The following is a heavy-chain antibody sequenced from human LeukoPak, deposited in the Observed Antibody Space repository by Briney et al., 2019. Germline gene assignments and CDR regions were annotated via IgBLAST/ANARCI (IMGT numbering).Heavy chain of an antibody. D-gene: IGHD4-17*01. CDR2: IKQDGSEK. Sequence: GGSLRLSCAASGFTFSSYWMSWVRQAPGKGLEWVANIKQDGSEKYYVDSVKGRFTISRDNAKNSLYLQMNSLRAEDTAVYYCAAHRTYGDYIIWGQGTMVTVSS. V-gene: IGHV3-7*01. CDR1: GFTFSSYW. J-gene: IGHJ3*02. CDR3: AAHRTYGDYII.